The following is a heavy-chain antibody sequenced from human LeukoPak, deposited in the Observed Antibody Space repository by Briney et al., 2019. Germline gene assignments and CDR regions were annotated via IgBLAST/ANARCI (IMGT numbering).Heavy chain of an antibody. V-gene: IGHV4-39*07. CDR3: VRHSGWYFGY. CDR2: IYYSGST. CDR1: GGSISSSSYY. Sequence: KPSETLSLTCTVSGGSISSSSYYWGWIRQPPGEGLEWIGSIYYSGSTYYNPSLKSRVTISVDTSKNQFSLKLSSVTAADTAVYYCVRHSGWYFGYWGQGTLVTVSS. J-gene: IGHJ4*02. D-gene: IGHD6-19*01.